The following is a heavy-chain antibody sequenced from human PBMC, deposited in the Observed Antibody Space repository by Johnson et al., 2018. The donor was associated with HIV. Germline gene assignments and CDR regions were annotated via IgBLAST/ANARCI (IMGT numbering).Heavy chain of an antibody. Sequence: QVQLVESGGGVVQPGTSLTLSCAASGFPFRDSAMHWVRQAPGRGMEWLAVIIFDGVYKHHAESVRGRFTISRDNSKATLYLQMNSLRGEDTAVYYGARGPPPFAGFGVAAKPNDAFDIWGQGTMVTVSS. CDR3: ARGPPPFAGFGVAAKPNDAFDI. D-gene: IGHD3-3*01. CDR2: IIFDGVYK. CDR1: GFPFRDSA. J-gene: IGHJ3*02. V-gene: IGHV3-30-3*01.